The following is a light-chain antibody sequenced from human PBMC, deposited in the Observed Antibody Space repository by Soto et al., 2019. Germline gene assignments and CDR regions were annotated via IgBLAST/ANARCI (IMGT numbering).Light chain of an antibody. V-gene: IGLV1-40*01. J-gene: IGLJ1*01. CDR2: GNS. CDR1: SSNIGAHYD. Sequence: VLTQPPSVSGAPGQRVTISCTGSSSNIGAHYDVHWYQQLPGTAPKLLIYGNSNRPSGVPDRFSGSKSGNTASLTISGLQAEDEADYYCCSYAGSSTYVFGTGTKVTVL. CDR3: CSYAGSSTYV.